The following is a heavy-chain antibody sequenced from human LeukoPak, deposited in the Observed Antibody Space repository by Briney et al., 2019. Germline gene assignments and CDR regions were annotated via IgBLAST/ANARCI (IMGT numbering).Heavy chain of an antibody. CDR2: ISSSGSTI. Sequence: GGSLRLSCAASGFTFSSYEMNWVRQAPGKGLEWVSYISSSGSTIYYADSVKGRFTISRDNPKNSLYLQMNSLRAEDTAVYYCARGRVLRIDYWGQGTLVTVSS. D-gene: IGHD3-10*01. CDR3: ARGRVLRIDY. J-gene: IGHJ4*02. V-gene: IGHV3-48*03. CDR1: GFTFSSYE.